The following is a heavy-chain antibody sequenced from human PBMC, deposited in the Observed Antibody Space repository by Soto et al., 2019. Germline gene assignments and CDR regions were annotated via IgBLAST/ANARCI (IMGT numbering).Heavy chain of an antibody. CDR2: IYYSGNT. D-gene: IGHD3-10*01. CDR3: ARDAWGSGSPTPPYYYYGMDV. J-gene: IGHJ6*02. Sequence: QVQLQESGPGLVKPSETLSLTCTVSGGSVSSGDYYWSWIRQPPGKGLEWIGYIYYSGNTNYNPSLKSRDTLLVDTSKNQFSLKLSSVTAADTAVYYCARDAWGSGSPTPPYYYYGMDVWGQGTTVTVSS. CDR1: GGSVSSGDYY. V-gene: IGHV4-61*08.